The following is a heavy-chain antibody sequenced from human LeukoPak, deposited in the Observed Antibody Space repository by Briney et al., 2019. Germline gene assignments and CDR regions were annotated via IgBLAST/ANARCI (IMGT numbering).Heavy chain of an antibody. CDR3: ARDGSSGYFDY. CDR1: GGTFTSYA. D-gene: IGHD3-22*01. CDR2: IIPIFGTA. Sequence: GASVKVSCKASGGTFTSYAISWVRQAPGQGLEWMGGIIPIFGTANYAQKFQGRVTITADESTSTAYMELSSLRSEDTAVYYCARDGSSGYFDYWGQGTLVTVSS. J-gene: IGHJ4*02. V-gene: IGHV1-69*13.